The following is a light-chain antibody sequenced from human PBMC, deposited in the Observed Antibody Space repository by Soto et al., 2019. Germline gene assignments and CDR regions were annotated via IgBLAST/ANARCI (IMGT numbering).Light chain of an antibody. Sequence: EIVLTQSPGTLSLSPGERATLSCRASQSVTSPFLAWYQQKPGQPPRLLIYSTSGRATGIPDRFSGSGSGTDFTLTISSLEPEDSAVYYCQQYGSSPWTFGQGTKVDIK. CDR2: STS. CDR3: QQYGSSPWT. J-gene: IGKJ1*01. V-gene: IGKV3-20*01. CDR1: QSVTSPF.